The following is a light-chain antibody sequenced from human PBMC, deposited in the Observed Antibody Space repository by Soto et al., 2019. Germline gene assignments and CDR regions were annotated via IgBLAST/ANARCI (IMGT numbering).Light chain of an antibody. Sequence: DIQMTQSPSSLSASVGDRVTITCRASQSISSYLNWYQQKPGKAPKLLIYAASSMQSGVTSSFSGSGSVTDFTLTISSLQTEDFATYYCQQSYSTPPTFGQGTKLEIK. CDR3: QQSYSTPPT. V-gene: IGKV1-39*01. CDR2: AAS. J-gene: IGKJ2*01. CDR1: QSISSY.